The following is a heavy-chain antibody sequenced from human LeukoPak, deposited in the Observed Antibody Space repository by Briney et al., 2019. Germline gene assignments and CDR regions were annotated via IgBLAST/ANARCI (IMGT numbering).Heavy chain of an antibody. CDR2: INNDGSST. Sequence: TGGSLSLSCATSGFILSNYWMHWVRQATGKGLVWVSRINNDGSSTTYADSVKGRFTISRDNARNTLYLQMNSLRAEDTAVYYCARDGIYCTGGHCYFASWGQGTLVTVSS. CDR1: GFILSNYW. CDR3: ARDGIYCTGGHCYFAS. D-gene: IGHD2-8*02. V-gene: IGHV3-74*01. J-gene: IGHJ4*02.